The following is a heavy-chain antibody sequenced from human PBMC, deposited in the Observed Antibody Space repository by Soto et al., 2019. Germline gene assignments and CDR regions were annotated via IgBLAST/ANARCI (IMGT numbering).Heavy chain of an antibody. Sequence: SETLSLTCTVSGGSVRSVNQYWNWIRQPPGKGLEWIGYISYSGSTKYNPPLKSRITISRDTSKNQFPLKMSSVTAADTAVYYCARDLVVPAGTYYYAMHVWGQGTTVTVSS. CDR1: GGSVRSVNQY. CDR2: ISYSGST. J-gene: IGHJ6*02. CDR3: ARDLVVPAGTYYYAMHV. V-gene: IGHV4-61*01. D-gene: IGHD2-2*01.